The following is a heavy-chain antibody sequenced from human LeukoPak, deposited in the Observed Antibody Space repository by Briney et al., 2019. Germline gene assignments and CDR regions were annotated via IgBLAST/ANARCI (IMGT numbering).Heavy chain of an antibody. CDR3: ARDLGTTMITSLGY. V-gene: IGHV3-21*01. CDR2: ISSSSTYI. D-gene: IGHD3-22*01. CDR1: GFTFSRYT. Sequence: GGSLSLSCAASGFTFSRYTMNWVPHAPGKGREWVSSISSSSTYIYYADSVEGRFTISRDNAENSLFLEMNSLRAEDTAVYYCARDLGTTMITSLGYWGQGTLVTVSS. J-gene: IGHJ4*02.